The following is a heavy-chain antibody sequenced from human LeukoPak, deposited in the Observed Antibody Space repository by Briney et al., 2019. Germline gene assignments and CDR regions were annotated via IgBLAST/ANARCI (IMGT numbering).Heavy chain of an antibody. J-gene: IGHJ4*02. V-gene: IGHV3-23*01. CDR2: ISTTGGYT. Sequence: PGGSQRLSCVGSGFSFSTYDMGWVRPTPGKGLEWVSAISTTGGYTEDADSVKGRFTISRDNSQNTLFLQMHSLRAEDTAVYYCAKKPATIKFPFDIWGQGTLVTVSP. D-gene: IGHD5-24*01. CDR3: AKKPATIKFPFDI. CDR1: GFSFSTYD.